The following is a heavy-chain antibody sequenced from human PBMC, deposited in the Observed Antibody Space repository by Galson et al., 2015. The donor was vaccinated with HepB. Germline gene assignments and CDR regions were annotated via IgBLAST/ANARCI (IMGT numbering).Heavy chain of an antibody. V-gene: IGHV3-33*01. D-gene: IGHD3-3*01. CDR2: IWYDGSNK. CDR3: ARDPYDFWSGYNTRSIRDFDY. J-gene: IGHJ4*02. CDR1: GFTFSSYG. Sequence: SLRLSCAASGFTFSSYGMHWVRQAPGKGLEWVAVIWYDGSNKYYADSVKGRFTISRDNSKNTLYLQMNSLRAEDTAVYYCARDPYDFWSGYNTRSIRDFDYWGQGTLVTVSS.